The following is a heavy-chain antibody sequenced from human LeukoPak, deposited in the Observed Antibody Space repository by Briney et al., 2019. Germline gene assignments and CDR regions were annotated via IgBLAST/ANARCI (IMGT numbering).Heavy chain of an antibody. J-gene: IGHJ6*03. Sequence: PGGSLRLSCAASGFTFSSYTMNWVRQAPGKGLEWVSSISSSSSYIYYADSVKGRFTISRDNAKNSLYLQMNSLRAEDTAVYYCARGPHSSSWRPILYYYYYYMDVWGKGTTVTVSS. CDR3: ARGPHSSSWRPILYYYYYYMDV. CDR1: GFTFSSYT. V-gene: IGHV3-21*01. CDR2: ISSSSSYI. D-gene: IGHD6-13*01.